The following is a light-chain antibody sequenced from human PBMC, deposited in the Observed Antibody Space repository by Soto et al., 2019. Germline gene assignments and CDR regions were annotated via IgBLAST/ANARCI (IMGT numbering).Light chain of an antibody. CDR1: QTVYNN. J-gene: IGKJ4*01. V-gene: IGKV3-15*01. CDR3: QQYSNWPLT. CDR2: GAS. Sequence: EIVMTQSLATLSVSPGERATLSCRASQTVYNNLAWYQQKPGQPPRLLIYGASARATGIPARFSGSGSGTEFTLTISSLQSEDFAVYYCQQYSNWPLTFGGGTKVEIE.